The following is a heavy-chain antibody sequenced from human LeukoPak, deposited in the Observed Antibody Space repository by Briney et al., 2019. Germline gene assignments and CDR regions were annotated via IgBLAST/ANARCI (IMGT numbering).Heavy chain of an antibody. J-gene: IGHJ5*02. CDR3: ARTPPRYRLFDP. D-gene: IGHD1-1*01. CDR2: IYYSGST. V-gene: IGHV4-30-4*01. Sequence: SQTLSLTCTVSGGSISSGDYYWSWIRQAPGKGLEWIGYIYYSGSTYYNPSLKSRVTISVDTSKNQFSPKLSSVTAADTAVYYCARTPPRYRLFDPWGQGTLVTVSS. CDR1: GGSISSGDYY.